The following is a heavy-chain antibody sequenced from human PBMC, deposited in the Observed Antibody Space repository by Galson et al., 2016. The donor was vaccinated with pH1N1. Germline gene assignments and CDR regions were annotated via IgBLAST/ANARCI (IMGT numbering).Heavy chain of an antibody. CDR3: ARDLFGYCGGYGCDRFDP. CDR1: GYDFSKYS. Sequence: SVKVSCKASGYDFSKYSINWIRQAPGQGLEWLGWINTNNGNPIYAHAFQGRFVFSLDTSVNTAYLQISSLKVDDTAIYYCARDLFGYCGGYGCDRFDPWGQGTLVTVSS. D-gene: IGHD2-21*01. J-gene: IGHJ5*02. CDR2: INTNNGNP. V-gene: IGHV7-4-1*02.